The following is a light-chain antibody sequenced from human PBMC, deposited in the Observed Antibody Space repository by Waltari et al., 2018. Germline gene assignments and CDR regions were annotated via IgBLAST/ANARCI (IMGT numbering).Light chain of an antibody. CDR1: QTVRAW. CDR3: QHYNNYSGT. V-gene: IGKV1-5*03. CDR2: KAS. Sequence: DIQMTQSPSTLSASVGDTVTITCRASQTVRAWLAWNQQKPGNAPKLLIYKASNLTSGVPSRFSGSGSGTEFTLTINSLQPDDFATYYCQHYNNYSGTFGQGTRVELK. J-gene: IGKJ1*01.